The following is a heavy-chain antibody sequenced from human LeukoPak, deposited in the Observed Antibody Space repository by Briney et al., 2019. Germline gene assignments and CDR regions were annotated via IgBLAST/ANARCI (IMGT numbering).Heavy chain of an antibody. CDR2: IRQDGSEI. J-gene: IGHJ4*02. D-gene: IGHD1-26*01. CDR3: ARDKQVGATHFDN. V-gene: IGHV3-7*01. CDR1: GITFNNYA. Sequence: PGGSLRLSCAVSGITFNNYAMHWVRQAPGKGLEWVANIRQDGSEIYYVDSVKGRFTISRDNAKNSLYLQMNSLRAEDTAVYYCARDKQVGATHFDNWGQGTLVTVSS.